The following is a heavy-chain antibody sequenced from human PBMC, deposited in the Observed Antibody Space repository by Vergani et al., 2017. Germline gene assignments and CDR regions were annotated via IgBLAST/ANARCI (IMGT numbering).Heavy chain of an antibody. CDR1: GYSFTSYW. Sequence: EVQLVQSGAEVKKPGESLKISCKGSGYSFTSYWIGWVRQMPGKGLEWMGIIYPGDSDTRYSPSFQGQVTISAYKSLSTAYLQWSSLKASDTAVYYCARDWDYGDYAYYYYYYGMDVWGQGTTVTVSS. V-gene: IGHV5-51*03. CDR3: ARDWDYGDYAYYYYYYGMDV. D-gene: IGHD4-17*01. J-gene: IGHJ6*02. CDR2: IYPGDSDT.